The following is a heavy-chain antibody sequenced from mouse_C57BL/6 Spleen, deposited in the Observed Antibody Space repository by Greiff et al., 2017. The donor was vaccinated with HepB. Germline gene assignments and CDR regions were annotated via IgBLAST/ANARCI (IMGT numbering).Heavy chain of an antibody. V-gene: IGHV1-81*01. CDR2: IYPRSGNT. Sequence: QVQLQQSGAELARPGASVKLSCKASGYTFTSYGISWVKQRTGQGLEWIGEIYPRSGNTYYNEKFKGKATLTADKSSSTAYMELRSLTSEDSAVYYCARSHYYGSSYVYFDVWGTGTTVTVSS. D-gene: IGHD1-1*01. CDR1: GYTFTSYG. CDR3: ARSHYYGSSYVYFDV. J-gene: IGHJ1*03.